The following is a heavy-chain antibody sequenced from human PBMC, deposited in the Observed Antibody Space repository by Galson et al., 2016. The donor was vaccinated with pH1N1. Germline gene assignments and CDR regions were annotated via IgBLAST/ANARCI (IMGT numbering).Heavy chain of an antibody. CDR2: ISSSYGNI. V-gene: IGHV3-23*01. J-gene: IGHJ4*02. Sequence: SLRLSCAASGFTFSSYAMTWVRQAPGKGLQWVSTISSSYGNIFYADSVRGRFTISRDNSKNTLYLQLNSLRAEDTALYYCAKLGNGFHEFDHWGQGALVTVSS. CDR1: GFTFSSYA. D-gene: IGHD3-3*01. CDR3: AKLGNGFHEFDH.